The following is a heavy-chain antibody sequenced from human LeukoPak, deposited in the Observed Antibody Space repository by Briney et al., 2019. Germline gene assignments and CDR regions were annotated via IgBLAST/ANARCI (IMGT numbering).Heavy chain of an antibody. J-gene: IGHJ4*02. D-gene: IGHD1-26*01. CDR1: GYSFTIYW. CDR2: IYPGDSDI. CDR3: ARTTGTYYEGPFDY. V-gene: IGHV5-51*01. Sequence: GESLKISCEGSGYSFTIYWIAWVRQMPGKGLEWMGIIYPGDSDIRYSPSFQGQVTISADKSLSTAYLQWSSLKASDTAMYYCARTTGTYYEGPFDYWGQGTLVTVSS.